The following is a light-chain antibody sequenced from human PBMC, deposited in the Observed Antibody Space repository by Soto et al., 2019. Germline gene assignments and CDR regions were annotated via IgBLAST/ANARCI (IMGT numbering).Light chain of an antibody. CDR2: GAS. Sequence: EIVLTQSPVTLSVFLGERATLSCRASQSIASNLAWYQQKPGQAPRLLIYGASTRAPGLPARFSGSGSGTEFTLTISSLQSEDFAVYYCQQYGSSPPVTFGQGTRLEI. J-gene: IGKJ5*01. V-gene: IGKV3-15*01. CDR3: QQYGSSPPVT. CDR1: QSIASN.